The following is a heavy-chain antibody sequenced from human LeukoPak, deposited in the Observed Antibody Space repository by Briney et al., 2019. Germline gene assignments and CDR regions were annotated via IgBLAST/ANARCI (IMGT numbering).Heavy chain of an antibody. CDR2: VTPSGDIK. Sequence: GGSLRLSCAASGFTFSDYYMSWVRQAPGKGLEWVSYVTPSGDIKSYVDSVKGRFTISRDNAKNSLYLQMNSLRAEDTAVYYCARERTTPRAYYYYMDVWGKGTTVTVSS. V-gene: IGHV3-11*04. CDR1: GFTFSDYY. D-gene: IGHD4-11*01. CDR3: ARERTTPRAYYYYMDV. J-gene: IGHJ6*03.